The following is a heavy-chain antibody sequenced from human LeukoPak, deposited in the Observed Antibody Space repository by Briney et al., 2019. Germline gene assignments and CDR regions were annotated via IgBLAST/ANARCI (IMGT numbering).Heavy chain of an antibody. CDR1: GGSISSYY. Sequence: PSETLSLPCTVSGGSISSYYWSWIRQPPGKGLEWSGYIYYSGSPNYNPSLKSRVTISVDTSKNQFSLKLSSVTAADTAVYYCAREAEAKYSNYVDYWGQGTLVTVSS. J-gene: IGHJ4*02. D-gene: IGHD4-11*01. CDR2: IYYSGSP. V-gene: IGHV4-59*01. CDR3: AREAEAKYSNYVDY.